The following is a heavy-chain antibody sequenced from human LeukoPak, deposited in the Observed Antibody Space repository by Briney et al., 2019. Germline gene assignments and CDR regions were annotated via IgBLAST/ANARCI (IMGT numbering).Heavy chain of an antibody. CDR2: ISSRSVNT. CDR1: GLTFGGYG. CDR3: ANTGPHYLPS. D-gene: IGHD2/OR15-2a*01. Sequence: GGSLRLSCAASGLTFGGYGMTWVRQTPGKGREWVAAISSRSVNTYYADSVKGRFTISRANPKTTLLLKLNTLRAEDTALYSCANTGPHYLPSGGQGHRVTVSS. J-gene: IGHJ4*02. V-gene: IGHV3-23*01.